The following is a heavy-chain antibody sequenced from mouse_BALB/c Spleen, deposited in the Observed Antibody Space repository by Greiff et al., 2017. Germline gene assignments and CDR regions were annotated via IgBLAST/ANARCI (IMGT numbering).Heavy chain of an antibody. CDR2: IDPENGDT. CDR3: ARESLDYYAMDY. Sequence: EVQRVESGAELVRSGASVKLSCTASGFNIKDYYMHWVKQRPEQGLEWIGWIDPENGDTEYAPKFKGKATLTSDKSSSTAYMELSSLTSEDSGVYYCARESLDYYAMDYWGQGTSVTVSS. CDR1: GFNIKDYY. D-gene: IGHD6-2*01. V-gene: IGHV14-4*02. J-gene: IGHJ4*01.